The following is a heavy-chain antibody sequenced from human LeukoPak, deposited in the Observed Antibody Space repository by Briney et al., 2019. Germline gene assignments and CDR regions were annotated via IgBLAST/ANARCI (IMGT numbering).Heavy chain of an antibody. CDR3: ARDGYSSSSSDY. CDR2: ISSSSSYI. CDR1: GFIFSSYN. Sequence: GGSPRLSCAASGFIFSSYNMNWVRQAPGKGLEWVSSISSSSSYINYADSVKGRFTISRDNAKNSLYLEMNSLRAEDTAVYYCARDGYSSSSSDYWGQGTLVTVSS. D-gene: IGHD6-6*01. J-gene: IGHJ4*02. V-gene: IGHV3-21*01.